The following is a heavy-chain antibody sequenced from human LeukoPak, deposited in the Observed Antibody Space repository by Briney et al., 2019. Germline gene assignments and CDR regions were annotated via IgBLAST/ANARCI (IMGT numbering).Heavy chain of an antibody. V-gene: IGHV4-38-2*02. CDR3: ARVGTTVVTQGMDS. D-gene: IGHD4-23*01. Sequence: SETLSLTCTVSGYSISSGYYWGWIRQPPGKGLEWIGTIYRSGITYYKPSLKSRVTISVDTSKNQFSLRLTSVTAADTAVYYCARVGTTVVTQGMDSWGQGTLVTVSS. CDR2: IYRSGIT. J-gene: IGHJ4*02. CDR1: GYSISSGYY.